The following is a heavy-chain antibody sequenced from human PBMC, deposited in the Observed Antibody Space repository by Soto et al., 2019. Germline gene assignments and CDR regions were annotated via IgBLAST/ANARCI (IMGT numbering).Heavy chain of an antibody. Sequence: QVQLVQSGAEVKKPGASVKVSCKASGYTFTSYYMHWVRQAPGQGLEWMGIINPSGGSTSYAQKFQGRVTMTRDTSTSTVYMELSSLRSEDTAVYYCAREGTSRPTVTPFDPWGQGTLVTVSS. CDR2: INPSGGST. CDR1: GYTFTSYY. D-gene: IGHD4-17*01. J-gene: IGHJ5*02. V-gene: IGHV1-46*01. CDR3: AREGTSRPTVTPFDP.